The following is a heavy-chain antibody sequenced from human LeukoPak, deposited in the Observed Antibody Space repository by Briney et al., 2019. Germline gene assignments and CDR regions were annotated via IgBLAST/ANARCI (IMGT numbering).Heavy chain of an antibody. J-gene: IGHJ6*03. V-gene: IGHV4-34*12. D-gene: IGHD2-2*02. Sequence: SETLSLTCAVYGGSFSGYYWSWIRQPPGQGLEWIGSIFHSGTTYYNPSLKSRVTISVDTSKNQFSLKVSSVTAADTAVYYCARTLYCSSTSCYSQYYYYYYMDVWGKGTTVTVSS. CDR1: GGSFSGYY. CDR3: ARTLYCSSTSCYSQYYYYYYMDV. CDR2: IFHSGTT.